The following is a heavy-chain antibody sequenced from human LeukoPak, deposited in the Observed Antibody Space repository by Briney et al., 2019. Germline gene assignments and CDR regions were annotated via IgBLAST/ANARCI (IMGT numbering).Heavy chain of an antibody. CDR2: IKQDGSEK. Sequence: GGSLRLSCAASGFTFSSYRMSWVRQAPGKGLEWVANIKQDGSEKYYVDSVKGRFTISRDNAKNSLYLQMNSLRAEDTAVYYCARTTGEYFDYWGQGTLVTVSS. V-gene: IGHV3-7*01. D-gene: IGHD7-27*01. CDR1: GFTFSSYR. CDR3: ARTTGEYFDY. J-gene: IGHJ4*02.